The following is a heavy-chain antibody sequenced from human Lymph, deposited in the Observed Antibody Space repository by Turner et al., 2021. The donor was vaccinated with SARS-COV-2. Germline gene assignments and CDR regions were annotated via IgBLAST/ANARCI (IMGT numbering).Heavy chain of an antibody. Sequence: EVQLLESGGGLVQPGGSLRLSCAASGFTFSSYAMIWVRQAPGKGWEWVSAISGSGGDTYYADSVKGRFTISRDNSKNTLYLQMNSLRAEDTAVYYCAKGVRGAMIVVVIPYFDYWGQGTLVTVSS. J-gene: IGHJ4*02. CDR3: AKGVRGAMIVVVIPYFDY. CDR1: GFTFSSYA. D-gene: IGHD3-22*01. CDR2: ISGSGGDT. V-gene: IGHV3-23*01.